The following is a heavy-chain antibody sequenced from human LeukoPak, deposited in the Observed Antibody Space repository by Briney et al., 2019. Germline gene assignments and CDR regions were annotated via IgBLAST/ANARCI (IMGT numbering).Heavy chain of an antibody. CDR1: GFTVSSNY. J-gene: IGHJ4*02. CDR3: ARILSSSLDY. V-gene: IGHV3-7*01. CDR2: IKQDGSEK. D-gene: IGHD6-6*01. Sequence: GGSLRLSCAASGFTVSSNYMSWVRQAPGKGLEWVANIKQDGSEKYYVDSVKGRFTISRDNAKNSLYLQMNSLRAEDTAVYYCARILSSSLDYWGQGTLVTVSS.